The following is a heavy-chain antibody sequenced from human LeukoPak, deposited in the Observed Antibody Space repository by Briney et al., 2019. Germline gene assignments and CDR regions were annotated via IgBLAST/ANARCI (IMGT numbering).Heavy chain of an antibody. CDR1: GFTFSSYA. D-gene: IGHD3-10*02. V-gene: IGHV3-48*03. Sequence: GGSLRLPCAASGFTFSSYAMHWVRQAPGKGLEWVSYISSSGSTIYYADSVKGRFTISRDNAKNSLYLQMNSLRAEATAVYYCAELGITMIGGVWGKGTTVTISS. CDR2: ISSSGSTI. CDR3: AELGITMIGGV. J-gene: IGHJ6*04.